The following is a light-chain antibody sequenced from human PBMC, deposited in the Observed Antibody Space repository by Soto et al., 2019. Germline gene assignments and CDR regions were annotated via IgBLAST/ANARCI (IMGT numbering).Light chain of an antibody. CDR1: QAISSW. CDR3: QQANSFPLT. Sequence: DIQMTQSPSSVSASVGDRVTITCRASQAISSWLAWYQQKPGKAPKLLIYSASSLQSGVPSRFSGTRSGTEFTLTINSLQPEDLATYYCQQANSFPLTFGGGTKVMIK. V-gene: IGKV1-12*01. CDR2: SAS. J-gene: IGKJ4*01.